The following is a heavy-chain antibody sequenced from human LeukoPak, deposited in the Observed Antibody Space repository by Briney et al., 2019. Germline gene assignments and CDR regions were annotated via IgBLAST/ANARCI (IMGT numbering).Heavy chain of an antibody. V-gene: IGHV1-2*02. Sequence: GASVKVSCKASGYSFTVYYLHWVRQAPGQGLEWMGWITPNSGGTNYAQRFQGRVTMTRDTSISTAYMELSRLRSDDTAVYYCAREAYDSGSFRTDYYYMDVWGKGTTVTISS. CDR3: AREAYDSGSFRTDYYYMDV. CDR2: ITPNSGGT. D-gene: IGHD3-10*01. J-gene: IGHJ6*03. CDR1: GYSFTVYY.